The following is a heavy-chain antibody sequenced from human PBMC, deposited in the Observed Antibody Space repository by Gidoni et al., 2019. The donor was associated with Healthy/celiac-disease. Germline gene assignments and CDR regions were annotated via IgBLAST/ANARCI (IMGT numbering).Heavy chain of an antibody. CDR1: GFTFRSYA. V-gene: IGHV3-23*01. CDR3: AKDDSSGYYYYGMDV. D-gene: IGHD3-22*01. Sequence: EVQLLESGGGLVQPGGSLRLSCAASGFTFRSYAMNWVRQAPGKGLEWVSAISGSGGSTYYADSVKGRFTISRDNSKNTLYLQMNSLRAEDTAVYYCAKDDSSGYYYYGMDVWGQGTTVTVSS. J-gene: IGHJ6*02. CDR2: ISGSGGST.